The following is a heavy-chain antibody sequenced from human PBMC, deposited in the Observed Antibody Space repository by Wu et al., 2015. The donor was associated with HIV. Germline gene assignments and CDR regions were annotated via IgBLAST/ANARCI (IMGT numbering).Heavy chain of an antibody. D-gene: IGHD2-15*01. Sequence: QVQLVQSGAEVKKPGSSVKVSCKASGGTFSSYAISWVRQAPGQGLEWMGGIIPIFGTANYAQKFQGRVTITTDESTSTAYMELSSLRSEDTAVYYCARVSGDVVVVAATVRTPRWFDPWGQGTLVTVSS. CDR1: GGTFSSYA. CDR3: ARVSGDVVVVAATVRTPRWFDP. CDR2: IIPIFGTA. J-gene: IGHJ5*02. V-gene: IGHV1-69*05.